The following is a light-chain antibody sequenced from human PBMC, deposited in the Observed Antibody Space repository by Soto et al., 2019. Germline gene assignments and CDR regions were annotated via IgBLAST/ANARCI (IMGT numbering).Light chain of an antibody. J-gene: IGKJ1*01. V-gene: IGKV3-15*01. Sequence: EIVMTQSPATLSVSPGERATLSCRASQSVSSNLAWYQQKPGQAPRLLIYGASTRATGIPARFSGSGSVTEVTLTISSLQSEDFAVYYCQHYNNWPPWTFGQGTKVEIK. CDR1: QSVSSN. CDR2: GAS. CDR3: QHYNNWPPWT.